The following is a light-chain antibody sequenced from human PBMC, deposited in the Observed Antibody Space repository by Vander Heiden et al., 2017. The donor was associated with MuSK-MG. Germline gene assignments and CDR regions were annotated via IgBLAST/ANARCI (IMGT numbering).Light chain of an antibody. Sequence: DIVLIHTPLSRSVTPGQPASISCKSSQSLLHSDGRTYLYWHLQKPGQPPQLLIYELSNRFSAVPDTFSGRGSATAFTLSIIRVEAADVRVSYCSQGLELPKTFGQGTKMEIK. V-gene: IGKV2D-29*01. J-gene: IGKJ2*01. CDR3: SQGLELPKT. CDR1: QSLLHSDGRTY. CDR2: ELS.